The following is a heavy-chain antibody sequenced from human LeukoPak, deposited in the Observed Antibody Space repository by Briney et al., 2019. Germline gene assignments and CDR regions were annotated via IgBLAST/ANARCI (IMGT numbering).Heavy chain of an antibody. CDR2: INPTSGAT. D-gene: IGHD2-15*01. J-gene: IGHJ6*03. CDR1: GYTVTELS. Sequence: GASVKVSCKVSGYTVTELSMHWVRQAPRQGLEWMGWINPTSGATNYAPKFQGRVTMTRDTSISTAYMELNSLKSDDTAVYFCARGVVAATFYYYMDVWGKGTTVTVS. CDR3: ARGVVAATFYYYMDV. V-gene: IGHV1-2*02.